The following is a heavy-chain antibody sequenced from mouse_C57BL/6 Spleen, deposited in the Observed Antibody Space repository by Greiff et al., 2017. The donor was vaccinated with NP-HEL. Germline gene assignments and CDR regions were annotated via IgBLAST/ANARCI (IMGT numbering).Heavy chain of an antibody. V-gene: IGHV1-55*01. Sequence: VQLQQPGAELVKPGASVKMSCKASGYTFTSYWITWVKQRPGQGLEWIGDIYPGSGSTNYNEKFKSKATLTVDTSSSTAYMQLSSLTSEDSAVYYCARGGLYYYGSRERDWFAYWGQGTLVTVSA. CDR3: ARGGLYYYGSRERDWFAY. J-gene: IGHJ3*01. D-gene: IGHD1-1*01. CDR1: GYTFTSYW. CDR2: IYPGSGST.